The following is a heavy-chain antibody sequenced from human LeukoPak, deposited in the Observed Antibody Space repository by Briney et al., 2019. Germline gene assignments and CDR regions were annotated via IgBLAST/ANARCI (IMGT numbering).Heavy chain of an antibody. D-gene: IGHD3-3*01. J-gene: IGHJ6*02. CDR2: ISAYNGNT. Sequence: ASVKVSCKASGYTFTSYGISWVRQAPGQGLEWMGWISAYNGNTNYAQKLQGRVTMTTDTSTSTAYVELRSLRSDDTAVYYCARECGFILGGDNYYYYGMDVWGQGTTVTVSS. CDR1: GYTFTSYG. V-gene: IGHV1-18*01. CDR3: ARECGFILGGDNYYYYGMDV.